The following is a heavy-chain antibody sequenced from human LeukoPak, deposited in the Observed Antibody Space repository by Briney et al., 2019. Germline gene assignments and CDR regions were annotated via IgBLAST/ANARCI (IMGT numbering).Heavy chain of an antibody. D-gene: IGHD3-22*01. Sequence: ASVKVSCKASGYTFTGYYMHWVRQAPGQGLEWMGWINPNSGGTNYAQKFQGRVTMTRDTSISTAYMELSRLRSDDTAVYYCARDYYDSSGYYYIFVLGFDPWGQGTLVTVSS. J-gene: IGHJ5*02. CDR1: GYTFTGYY. CDR3: ARDYYDSSGYYYIFVLGFDP. CDR2: INPNSGGT. V-gene: IGHV1-2*02.